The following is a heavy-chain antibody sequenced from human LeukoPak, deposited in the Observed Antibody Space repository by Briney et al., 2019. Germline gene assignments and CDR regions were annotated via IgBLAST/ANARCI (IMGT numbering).Heavy chain of an antibody. Sequence: SETLSLTCAVYGGSFSGYYWSWIRQPPGKGLEWIGEINHSGSTDYNPSLKSRVTISVDTSKNQFSLKLSSVTAADTAVYYCARQNYYGSGSYSLDYWGQGTLVTVSS. J-gene: IGHJ4*02. CDR1: GGSFSGYY. D-gene: IGHD3-10*01. CDR3: ARQNYYGSGSYSLDY. V-gene: IGHV4-34*01. CDR2: INHSGST.